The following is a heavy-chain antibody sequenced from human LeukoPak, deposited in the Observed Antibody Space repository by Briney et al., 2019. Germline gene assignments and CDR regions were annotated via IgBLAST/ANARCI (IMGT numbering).Heavy chain of an antibody. J-gene: IGHJ4*02. D-gene: IGHD6-6*01. CDR2: ISPTGSTT. CDR3: ARGPNSNWSGLDF. CDR1: GFTFNTYR. Sequence: GGSLRLSCAASGFTFNTYRMNWVRQAPGKGLVWVSRISPTGSTTSYADSVKGRFTVSRDNAKNTLYLQVNNLRAEDTAVYYCARGPNSNWSGLDFWGQGTLLTVSS. V-gene: IGHV3-74*01.